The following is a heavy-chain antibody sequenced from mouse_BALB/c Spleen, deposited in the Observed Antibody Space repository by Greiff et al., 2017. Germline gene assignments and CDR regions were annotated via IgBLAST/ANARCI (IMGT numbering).Heavy chain of an antibody. Sequence: EVQLQESGPGLVKPSQSLSLTCSVTGYSITSGYYWNWIRQFPGNKLEWMGYISYDGSNNYNPSLKNRISITRDTSKNQFFLKLNSVTTEDTATYYCARDVYGNYGAMDYWGQGTSVTVSS. J-gene: IGHJ4*01. CDR3: ARDVYGNYGAMDY. V-gene: IGHV3-6*02. CDR1: GYSITSGYY. CDR2: ISYDGSN. D-gene: IGHD2-10*02.